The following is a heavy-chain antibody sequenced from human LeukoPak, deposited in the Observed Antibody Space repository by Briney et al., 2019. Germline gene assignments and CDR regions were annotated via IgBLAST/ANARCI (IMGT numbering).Heavy chain of an antibody. J-gene: IGHJ4*02. CDR2: INSDGSST. Sequence: PGGSLRLSCAASGFTLSSYWMHWVRQAPGKGLVWVSRINSDGSSTTYADSVKGRFTISRDNAKNTLCLQMNSLRAEDTGVYYCARIAAHSSSWYDGGYWGQGTLVTVSS. D-gene: IGHD6-13*01. V-gene: IGHV3-74*01. CDR1: GFTLSSYW. CDR3: ARIAAHSSSWYDGGY.